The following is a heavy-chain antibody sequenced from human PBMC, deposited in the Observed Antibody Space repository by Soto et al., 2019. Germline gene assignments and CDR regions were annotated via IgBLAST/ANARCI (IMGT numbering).Heavy chain of an antibody. J-gene: IGHJ4*02. V-gene: IGHV3-49*03. CDR3: TRYYYESSGYYVY. CDR1: GFNFANYA. CDR2: IRGETNGGTA. D-gene: IGHD3-22*01. Sequence: GGSLRLSCTGSGFNFANYALTWIRQAPGKGLEWVGFIRGETNGGTADYAASLKGRITISRDDSKSIAYLEINSLQTEDTAVYYCTRYYYESSGYYVYWGQGTLVTVSS.